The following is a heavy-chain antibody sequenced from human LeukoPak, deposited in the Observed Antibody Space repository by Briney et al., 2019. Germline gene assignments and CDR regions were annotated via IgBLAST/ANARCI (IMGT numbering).Heavy chain of an antibody. CDR2: IHPSGST. CDR1: GDSISSYY. V-gene: IGHV4-4*07. J-gene: IGHJ3*02. CDR3: ARGLYYDSSGYGFLRAFDI. Sequence: SSETLSLTCTVSGDSISSYYWSWIRQPAGKGLEWIGRIHPSGSTNYNPSLKSRVTLSVDTSKNEFSLKLSSVTAADTAVYYCARGLYYDSSGYGFLRAFDIWGQGTMVTVSS. D-gene: IGHD3-22*01.